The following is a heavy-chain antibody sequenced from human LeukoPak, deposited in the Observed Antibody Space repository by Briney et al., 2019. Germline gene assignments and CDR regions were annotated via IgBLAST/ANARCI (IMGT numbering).Heavy chain of an antibody. CDR1: GFTFSSYA. V-gene: IGHV3-23*01. CDR3: AKVGRFCSGGSCYFPNHYFDY. D-gene: IGHD2-15*01. J-gene: IGHJ4*02. CDR2: ISGSGGST. Sequence: PGGSLRLSCEASGFTFSSYAMSWVRQAPGKGLEWVSAISGSGGSTYYADSAKGRFTISRDNSKNTLYLQMNSLRAEDTAVYYYAKVGRFCSGGSCYFPNHYFDYWGQGTLVTVS.